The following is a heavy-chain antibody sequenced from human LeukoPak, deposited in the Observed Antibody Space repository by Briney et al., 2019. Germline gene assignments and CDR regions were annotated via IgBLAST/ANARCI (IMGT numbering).Heavy chain of an antibody. CDR2: INPNSGGT. CDR1: GYTFTDYY. CDR3: AREPRPRGGWFVSE. V-gene: IGHV1-2*02. Sequence: ASVKVSCKASGYTFTDYYMHWVRQAPGQGLEWMGWINPNSGGTNYAQKFQGRVSMTRDTSINTLYMDLSSLRSDDTAVHYCAREPRPRGGWFVSEWGQGTLVTVSS. D-gene: IGHD6-19*01. J-gene: IGHJ4*02.